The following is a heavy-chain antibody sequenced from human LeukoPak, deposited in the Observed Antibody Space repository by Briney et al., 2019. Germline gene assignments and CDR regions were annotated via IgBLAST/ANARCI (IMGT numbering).Heavy chain of an antibody. V-gene: IGHV1-2*04. Sequence: ASVKVSCKASGYIFTTYAMHWVRQAPGQGLEWMGWINPNSGGTNYAQKFQGWVTMTRDTSISTAYMELSRLRSDDTAVYYCARVRPRGGSHNAFDIWGQGTMVTVSS. CDR3: ARVRPRGGSHNAFDI. CDR1: GYIFTTYA. J-gene: IGHJ3*02. CDR2: INPNSGGT. D-gene: IGHD2-15*01.